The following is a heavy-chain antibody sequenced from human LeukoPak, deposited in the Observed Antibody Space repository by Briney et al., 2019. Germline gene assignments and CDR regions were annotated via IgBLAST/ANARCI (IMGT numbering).Heavy chain of an antibody. J-gene: IGHJ4*02. CDR3: ASESRQLGN. Sequence: SETLSLTCTVSGASMSSLYWSWLRQPPGRALEWIGFISNSWSPTYNPSLNSRVTISLDTSKNQFSLKVNYVTAADTAVYYCASESRQLGNWGQGTLVTVSS. CDR2: ISNSWSP. V-gene: IGHV4-59*01. CDR1: GASMSSLY. D-gene: IGHD1-1*01.